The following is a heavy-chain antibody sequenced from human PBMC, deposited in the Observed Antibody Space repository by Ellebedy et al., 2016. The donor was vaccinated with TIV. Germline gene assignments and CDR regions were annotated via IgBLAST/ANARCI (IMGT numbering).Heavy chain of an antibody. J-gene: IGHJ4*02. CDR2: ISYDGSNK. D-gene: IGHD3-22*01. V-gene: IGHV3-30-3*01. Sequence: GGSLRLXXAASGFTFSSYAMHWVRQAPGKGLEWVAVISYDGSNKYYADSVKGRFTISRDNSKNTLYLQMNSLRAEDTAVYYCARDFLGYYDSSGYVARKDPKDYWGQGTLVTVSS. CDR3: ARDFLGYYDSSGYVARKDPKDY. CDR1: GFTFSSYA.